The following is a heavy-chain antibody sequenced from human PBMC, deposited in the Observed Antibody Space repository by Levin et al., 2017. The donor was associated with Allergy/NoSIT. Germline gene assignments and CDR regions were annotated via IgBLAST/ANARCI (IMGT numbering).Heavy chain of an antibody. J-gene: IGHJ3*01. V-gene: IGHV1-2*02. Sequence: ASVKVSCKASGYTFTDNYIHWVRQAPGQGLAWMGWINPNTGATNYAQNFQGRVTMTRDTSINTAYMDLSRLTSDDTAVYYCARGPLQTDASNVWGQGTMVTVSS. CDR3: ARGPLQTDASNV. CDR1: GYTFTDNY. CDR2: INPNTGAT.